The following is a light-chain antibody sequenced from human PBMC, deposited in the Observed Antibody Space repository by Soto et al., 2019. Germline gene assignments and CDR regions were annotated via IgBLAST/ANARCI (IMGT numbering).Light chain of an antibody. CDR3: VLFMGNGISV. Sequence: QTVVTQESSLSVSPGRTVTFTCGLNSGSVSTGHYPSWYQQTPGQPPRTLIYNTDTRSSRVPDRFSGSILGNKAALTITGAQADDESDYYCVLFMGNGISVFGGGTKLTVL. V-gene: IGLV8-61*01. CDR2: NTD. J-gene: IGLJ3*02. CDR1: SGSVSTGHY.